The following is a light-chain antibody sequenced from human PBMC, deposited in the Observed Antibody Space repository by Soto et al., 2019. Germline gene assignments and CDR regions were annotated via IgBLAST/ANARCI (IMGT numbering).Light chain of an antibody. Sequence: DIQMTQSPSTLSASVGDRVTITCRASQSIVGWLAWYQQKPGKAPKLLIYAASSLQSGVPSRFSGSGSGTDFTLTISSLQPEDFATYYCQQSYSTPTFGQGTRLEIK. J-gene: IGKJ5*01. V-gene: IGKV1-39*01. CDR2: AAS. CDR1: QSIVGW. CDR3: QQSYSTPT.